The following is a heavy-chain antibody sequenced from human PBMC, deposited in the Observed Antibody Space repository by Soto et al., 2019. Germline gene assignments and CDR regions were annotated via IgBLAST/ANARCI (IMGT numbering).Heavy chain of an antibody. V-gene: IGHV1-8*01. CDR2: MNTNTGNT. CDR3: ARVVRFFGGHAGY. D-gene: IGHD3-3*01. Sequence: ASVKVSCKTSGYAFTEFDINWVRQAPGQGLEWMGWMNTNTGNTGYAQKFQGRVTMTRDTSISTAYMELRRLRSEDTAVYYCARVVRFFGGHAGYWGQGTLVTVSS. J-gene: IGHJ4*02. CDR1: GYAFTEFD.